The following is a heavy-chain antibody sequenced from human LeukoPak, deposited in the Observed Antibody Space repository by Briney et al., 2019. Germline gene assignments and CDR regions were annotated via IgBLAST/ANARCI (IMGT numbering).Heavy chain of an antibody. Sequence: ASVKVSCKASGYTFPSYFMRWVRQAPGQGLEWMGIINPTGGSTTYAQKFQGRVTMTRDTSTSTVYMELSSLRSDDTAVYYCARTAARRFDYWGQGTLVTVSS. V-gene: IGHV1-46*01. CDR2: INPTGGST. CDR1: GYTFPSYF. J-gene: IGHJ4*02. CDR3: ARTAARRFDY. D-gene: IGHD6-6*01.